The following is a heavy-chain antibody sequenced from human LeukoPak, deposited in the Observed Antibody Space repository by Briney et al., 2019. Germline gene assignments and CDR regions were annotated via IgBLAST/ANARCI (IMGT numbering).Heavy chain of an antibody. CDR1: GYTFTGYY. V-gene: IGHV1-2*02. Sequence: ASVTVSCKASGYTFTGYYMHWVRQAPGQGIEWMGWINPNSGGTNYAQKFQGRVTMTRDTSISTAYMELSRLRSDDTAVYYRARDGYDSSGYYPLGAFDIWGQGTMVTVPS. CDR2: INPNSGGT. D-gene: IGHD3-22*01. CDR3: ARDGYDSSGYYPLGAFDI. J-gene: IGHJ3*02.